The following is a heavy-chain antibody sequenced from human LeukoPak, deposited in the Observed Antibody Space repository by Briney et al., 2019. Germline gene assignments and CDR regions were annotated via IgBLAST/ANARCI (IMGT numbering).Heavy chain of an antibody. CDR3: ARGGYYYDSSGYYHYYFDY. V-gene: IGHV1-69*04. J-gene: IGHJ4*02. D-gene: IGHD3-22*01. CDR2: IIPIFGIA. Sequence: GSSVKVSCKASGGTFSSYAISWVRQAPGQGLEWMGRIIPIFGIANYAQKFQGRVTITADKSTSTAYTELSSLRSEDTAVYYCARGGYYYDSSGYYHYYFDYWGQGTLVTVSS. CDR1: GGTFSSYA.